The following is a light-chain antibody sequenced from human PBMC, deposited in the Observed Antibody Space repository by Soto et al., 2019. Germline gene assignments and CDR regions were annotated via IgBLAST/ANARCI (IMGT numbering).Light chain of an antibody. CDR2: EVS. V-gene: IGLV2-14*01. J-gene: IGLJ1*01. CDR3: SSYTSSTTPYV. CDR1: SSDVGGSTY. Sequence: QSVLIQPASVSGSPGQSITISCTGTSSDVGGSTYVSWYQQHPGKAPELMIYEVSNRPSGVSDRFSGSKSGNTASLTISGLQAEDEADYYCSSYTSSTTPYVFGTVTKLTVL.